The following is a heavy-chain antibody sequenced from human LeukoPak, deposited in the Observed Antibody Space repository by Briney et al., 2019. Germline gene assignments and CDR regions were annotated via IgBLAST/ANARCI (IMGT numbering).Heavy chain of an antibody. V-gene: IGHV3-21*01. CDR3: ARDSGFLEWLLPFDY. CDR1: GFTFSSYS. Sequence: PGGSLRLSCAASGFTFSSYSMNWVRQAPGKGLEWVSSISSSSSYIYYADSVKCRFTISRDNAMNSLYLQMNSLRAEDTAVYYCARDSGFLEWLLPFDYWGQGTLVTVSS. CDR2: ISSSSSYI. D-gene: IGHD3-3*01. J-gene: IGHJ4*02.